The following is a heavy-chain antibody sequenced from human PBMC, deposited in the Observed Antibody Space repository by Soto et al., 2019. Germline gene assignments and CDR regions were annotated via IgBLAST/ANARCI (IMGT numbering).Heavy chain of an antibody. Sequence: GASVKVSCKASGYTFTGYYMHWVRQAPGQGLEWMGWINPNSGGTNYAQKFQGWVTMTRDTSISTAYMELSRLRSEDTALYYCAKDAGGSCTNGVCLRYYYYYGMDVWGQGTTVTVSS. CDR3: AKDAGGSCTNGVCLRYYYYYGMDV. J-gene: IGHJ6*02. V-gene: IGHV1-2*04. D-gene: IGHD2-8*01. CDR2: INPNSGGT. CDR1: GYTFTGYY.